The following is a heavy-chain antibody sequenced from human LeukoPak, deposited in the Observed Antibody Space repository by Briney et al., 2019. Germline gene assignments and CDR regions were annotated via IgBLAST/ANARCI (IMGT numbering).Heavy chain of an antibody. V-gene: IGHV4-30-4*07. J-gene: IGHJ4*02. CDR3: ARGGGKTGYYFDN. CDR2: IYNSGTT. Sequence: KSSETLSLTCTVSGDSISNGGYSWSWIRQPPGKGLDWIGYIYNSGTTYYNPSLKSRVTISVDTSKNQFSLKLSSMTAADTAVYYCARGGGKTGYYFDNWGQGTLVTVSS. D-gene: IGHD1-14*01. CDR1: GDSISNGGYS.